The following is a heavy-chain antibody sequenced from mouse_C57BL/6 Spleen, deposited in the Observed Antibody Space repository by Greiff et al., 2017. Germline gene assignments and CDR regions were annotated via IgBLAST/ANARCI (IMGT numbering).Heavy chain of an antibody. D-gene: IGHD1-1*01. CDR2: IWSGGST. V-gene: IGHV2-2*01. CDR3: ARNYGSSRGYFDV. J-gene: IGHJ1*03. Sequence: QVQLKESGPGLVQPSQSLSITCTVSGFSLTSYGVHWVRQSPGKGLEWLGVIWSGGSTDYNAAFISRLSISKDNSKSQVFFKMNSLQADDTAIYXCARNYGSSRGYFDVWGTGTTVTVSS. CDR1: GFSLTSYG.